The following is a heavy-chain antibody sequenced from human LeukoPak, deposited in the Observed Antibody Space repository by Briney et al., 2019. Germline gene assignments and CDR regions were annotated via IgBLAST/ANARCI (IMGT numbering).Heavy chain of an antibody. Sequence: PGGSLRLSCAASGFTFSSYSMNWVRQAPGKGLEWVSSISSSSSYIYYADSVKGRFTISRDNAKNSLYLQMNSLRAEDTAVYYCARDLGLIYDFWSGYSSHNWFDPWGQGTLVAVSS. CDR1: GFTFSSYS. CDR3: ARDLGLIYDFWSGYSSHNWFDP. V-gene: IGHV3-21*01. CDR2: ISSSSSYI. J-gene: IGHJ5*02. D-gene: IGHD3-3*01.